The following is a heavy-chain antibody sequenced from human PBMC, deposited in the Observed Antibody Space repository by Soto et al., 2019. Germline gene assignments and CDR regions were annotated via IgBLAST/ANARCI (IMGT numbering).Heavy chain of an antibody. J-gene: IGHJ4*02. CDR2: IIPMFGTP. V-gene: IGHV1-69*01. CDR1: GGTFNTDG. CDR3: VRFYGSGSYSLVDN. Sequence: QVQLVQSGADVKKSGSSVKVSCKASGGTFNTDGFNWVRQAPGQGLEWMGGIIPMFGTPNYAQKFQARVTIVADEFTRTVYMELSSLKSEDTAVYYCVRFYGSGSYSLVDNWGQGTLVTVSS. D-gene: IGHD3-10*01.